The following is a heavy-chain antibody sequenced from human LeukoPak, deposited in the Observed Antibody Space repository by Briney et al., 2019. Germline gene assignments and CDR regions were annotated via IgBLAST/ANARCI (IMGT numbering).Heavy chain of an antibody. Sequence: PSETLSLTXTVSGGSISSNTYYWGWIRQPPGKGLEWIGSIYYSGSTYYNPSLKSRATISVDTSTNQFSLKLTSVTAADTAVYYCARHRGCSGGTCYRYFDYWGQGTLVTVSS. V-gene: IGHV4-39*01. CDR2: IYYSGST. CDR3: ARHRGCSGGTCYRYFDY. D-gene: IGHD2-15*01. J-gene: IGHJ4*02. CDR1: GGSISSNTYY.